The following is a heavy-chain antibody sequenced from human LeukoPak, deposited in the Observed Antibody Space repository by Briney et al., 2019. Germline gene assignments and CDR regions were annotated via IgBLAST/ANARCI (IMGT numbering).Heavy chain of an antibody. CDR2: ISGDGVGT. Sequence: PGGSLRLSCGGSGFTFSRNAMNWVRQAPGKGLEGVAAISGDGVGTYYADSVKGRFDISRDNSKNTLYLQMNSLRTEDTAVYYCAKDANYLDSSGYLIPFDFWGQGTLVTVSS. CDR1: GFTFSRNA. V-gene: IGHV3-23*01. D-gene: IGHD3-22*01. J-gene: IGHJ4*02. CDR3: AKDANYLDSSGYLIPFDF.